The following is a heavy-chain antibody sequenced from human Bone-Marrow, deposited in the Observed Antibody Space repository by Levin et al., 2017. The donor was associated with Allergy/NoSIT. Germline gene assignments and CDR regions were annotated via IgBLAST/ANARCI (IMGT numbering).Heavy chain of an antibody. CDR1: GDSISSFH. CDR2: ISYSGTT. V-gene: IGHV4-59*01. J-gene: IGHJ4*02. CDR3: ARATRSSLIYYFDY. D-gene: IGHD6-13*01. Sequence: ESLKISCIVSGDSISSFHWSWIRQPPGKGLEWIGSISYSGTTNSNPSLKSRVTISIDTSKNQFSLKLTSVTAADTAVYYCARATRSSLIYYFDYWGQGTLVTVSS.